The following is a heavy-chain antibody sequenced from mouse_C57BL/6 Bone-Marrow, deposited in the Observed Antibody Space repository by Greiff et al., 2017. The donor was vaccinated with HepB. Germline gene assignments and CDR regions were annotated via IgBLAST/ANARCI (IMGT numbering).Heavy chain of an antibody. CDR3: ARHEDGSSGYVPYAMDY. J-gene: IGHJ4*01. Sequence: QVQLQQSGAELVKPGASVKLSCKASGYTFTEYTIHWVKQRSGQGLEWIGWFYPGSGSIKYNEKFKDKATLTADKSSSTVYMELSRLTSEDSAVPFCARHEDGSSGYVPYAMDYWGQGTSVTVSS. CDR2: FYPGSGSI. D-gene: IGHD3-2*02. CDR1: GYTFTEYT. V-gene: IGHV1-62-2*01.